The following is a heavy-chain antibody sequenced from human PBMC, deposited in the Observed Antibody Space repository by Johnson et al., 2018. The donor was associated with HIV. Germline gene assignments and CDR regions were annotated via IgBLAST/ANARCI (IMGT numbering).Heavy chain of an antibody. CDR2: INWNGGST. Sequence: VQPVESGGGVVQPGRSLRLFCAASGFTFNSYAMHWVRQAPGKGLEWVSGINWNGGSTGYADSVQGRFTISKDNTKNSLYLQMNSLRAEDTALYYCARGFVRITMILVADAFDIWGQGTMVTVSS. J-gene: IGHJ3*02. CDR3: ARGFVRITMILVADAFDI. V-gene: IGHV3-20*04. CDR1: GFTFNSYA. D-gene: IGHD3-22*01.